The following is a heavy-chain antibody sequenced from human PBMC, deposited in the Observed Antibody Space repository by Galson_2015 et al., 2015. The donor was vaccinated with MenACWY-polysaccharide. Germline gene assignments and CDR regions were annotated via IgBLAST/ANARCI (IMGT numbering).Heavy chain of an antibody. D-gene: IGHD1-26*01. J-gene: IGHJ4*02. Sequence: LSLSCAVSGSSISSGYYWGWLRQPPGQGLEWIGSIYHSGSTYSNPSLKSRVTIALDTSKNHFSLKLCVVTAADTAVYYCGRVGKYSRSYYILHWGQGTLVTVSS. V-gene: IGHV4-38-2*01. CDR1: GSSISSGYY. CDR2: IYHSGST. CDR3: GRVGKYSRSYYILH.